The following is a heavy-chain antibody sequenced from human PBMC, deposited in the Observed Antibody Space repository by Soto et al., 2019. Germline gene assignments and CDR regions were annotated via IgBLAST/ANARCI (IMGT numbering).Heavy chain of an antibody. CDR2: IIPIFGTA. CDR1: GGTFSSYA. J-gene: IGHJ4*02. Sequence: QVQLVQSGAEVKKPGSSVKVSCKASGGTFSSYAISWVRQAPGQGLEWMGGIIPIFGTANYAQKFQGRVTINAGESTSTAYMELSGLSSEATAVYYCARVTPSLQGYNFDYWGQGTLVTVSS. CDR3: ARVTPSLQGYNFDY. V-gene: IGHV1-69*12. D-gene: IGHD1-1*01.